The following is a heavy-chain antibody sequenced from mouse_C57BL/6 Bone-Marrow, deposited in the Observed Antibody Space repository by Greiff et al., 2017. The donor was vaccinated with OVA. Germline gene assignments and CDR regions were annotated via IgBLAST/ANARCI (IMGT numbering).Heavy chain of an antibody. CDR3: ARDDYDVAY. D-gene: IGHD2-4*01. J-gene: IGHJ3*01. CDR2: INPDNGGT. V-gene: IGHV1-42*01. CDR1: GYSFTGYY. Sequence: EVQLQESGAELVKPGASVKISCKASGYSFTGYYMNWVKQSPEQSLEWIGEINPDNGGTTYNQKFKGKATLTVDKSSSTAYMQLNSLTSEDSAVYYCARDDYDVAYWGQGTLVTVSA.